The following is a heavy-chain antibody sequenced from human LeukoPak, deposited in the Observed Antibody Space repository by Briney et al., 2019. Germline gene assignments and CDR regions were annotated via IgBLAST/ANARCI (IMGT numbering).Heavy chain of an antibody. J-gene: IGHJ4*02. V-gene: IGHV4-59*08. D-gene: IGHD1-1*01. CDR1: GASISNYS. CDR3: ARHERGAENLDY. Sequence: SETLSLTCAVPGASISNYSWSWIRQPPRKGLECIEYVSYSGRTNHNPSLKSRVTISADTSKNQFSLKLTSVTAADTAVYYCARHERGAENLDYWGQGTLVTVSS. CDR2: VSYSGRT.